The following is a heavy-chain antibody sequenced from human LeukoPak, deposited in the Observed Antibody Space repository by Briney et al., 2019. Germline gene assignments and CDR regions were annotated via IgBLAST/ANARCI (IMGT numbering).Heavy chain of an antibody. CDR3: ARDTNDAFDI. J-gene: IGHJ3*02. D-gene: IGHD1-1*01. CDR2: IYYSGST. Sequence: SETLSLTCTGSGGSISSYYWSWIRQPPGKGLEWIGYIYYSGSTNYNPSLKSRVTISVDTSKNQFSLKLSSVTAADTAVYYCARDTNDAFDIWGQGTMVTVSS. V-gene: IGHV4-59*01. CDR1: GGSISSYY.